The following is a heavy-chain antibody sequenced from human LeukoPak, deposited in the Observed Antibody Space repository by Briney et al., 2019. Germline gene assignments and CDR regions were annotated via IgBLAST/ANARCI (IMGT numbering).Heavy chain of an antibody. J-gene: IGHJ4*02. V-gene: IGHV4-31*03. CDR1: GGSISSGGYY. Sequence: SQTLSLTCTVSGGSISSGGYYWSWIRQHPGKGLEWIGYIYYSGSAYYNPSLKSRVTISVDTSENQFSLKLSSVTAADTAVYYCARDRGDIAAAGFDYWGQGTLVTVSS. CDR3: ARDRGDIAAAGFDY. D-gene: IGHD6-13*01. CDR2: IYYSGSA.